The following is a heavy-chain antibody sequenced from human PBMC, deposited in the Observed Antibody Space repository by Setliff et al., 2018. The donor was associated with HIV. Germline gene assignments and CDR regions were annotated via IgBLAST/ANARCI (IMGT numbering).Heavy chain of an antibody. CDR3: ARQGRPGDFDS. Sequence: SETLSLTCSVSGDSISNSAYFWGWIRQPSGKGLEYIGSIYYNGDTYYNPSLKSRVTISVDTSKKQFSLKLRAVTAADSAVYYCARQGRPGDFDSWGQGTLVTVSS. CDR2: IYYNGDT. D-gene: IGHD7-27*01. V-gene: IGHV4-39*01. J-gene: IGHJ4*02. CDR1: GDSISNSAYF.